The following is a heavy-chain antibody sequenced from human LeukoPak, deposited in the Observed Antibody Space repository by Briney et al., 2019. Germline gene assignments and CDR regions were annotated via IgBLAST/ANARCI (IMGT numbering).Heavy chain of an antibody. J-gene: IGHJ4*02. D-gene: IGHD3-3*01. CDR2: ISSSSSYI. CDR3: ARLITVFGVVMK. CDR1: GFTFSSYS. V-gene: IGHV3-21*01. Sequence: GGSLRLSCAASGFTFSSYSMNWVRQAPGKGLEWVSSISSSSSYIYYADSVKGRFTISRDNAKNSLYLQMNSLGAEDTAVYYCARLITVFGVVMKWGQGTLVTVSS.